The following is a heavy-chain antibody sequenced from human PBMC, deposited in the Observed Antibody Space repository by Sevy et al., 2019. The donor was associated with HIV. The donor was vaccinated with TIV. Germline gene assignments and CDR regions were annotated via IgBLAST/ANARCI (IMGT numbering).Heavy chain of an antibody. CDR2: IRGDGIDK. Sequence: GGSLRLSCAASGFTFSTTWMNWVRQAPGKGLEWVANIRGDGIDKHYVDSEEGRFTIPRANAKNCLFLQMNSLGVEDTAVYYCAHETFGRFEPWGQGTLVTVSS. CDR1: GFTFSTTW. D-gene: IGHD3-16*01. CDR3: AHETFGRFEP. V-gene: IGHV3-7*01. J-gene: IGHJ4*02.